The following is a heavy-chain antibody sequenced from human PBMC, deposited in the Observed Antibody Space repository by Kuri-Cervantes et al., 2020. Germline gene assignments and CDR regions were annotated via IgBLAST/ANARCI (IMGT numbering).Heavy chain of an antibody. Sequence: GESLKISCAASGFTFSNYYMSWVRQAPGKGLEWVSAISVSGGSTYYADSVKGRFTISRDNSKNTLYLQMNSLGAEDTAVYYCTKPRSHTSSWYSFDYWGQGTLVTVSS. CDR1: GFTFSNYY. J-gene: IGHJ4*02. CDR2: ISVSGGST. V-gene: IGHV3-23*01. D-gene: IGHD6-13*01. CDR3: TKPRSHTSSWYSFDY.